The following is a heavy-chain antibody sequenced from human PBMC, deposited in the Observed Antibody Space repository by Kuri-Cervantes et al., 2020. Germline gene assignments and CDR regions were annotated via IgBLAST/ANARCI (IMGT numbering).Heavy chain of an antibody. CDR3: AKGAAAGTNC. CDR1: GFTFSSYA. D-gene: IGHD6-13*01. Sequence: GESLKISCAASGFTFSSYAMSWVRQAPGKGLEWVSAISGSGGSTYYADSVKGRFTISRDNSKNTLYLQMNSLRAEDTAVYYCAKGAAAGTNCWGQGTLVTVSS. V-gene: IGHV3-23*01. J-gene: IGHJ4*02. CDR2: ISGSGGST.